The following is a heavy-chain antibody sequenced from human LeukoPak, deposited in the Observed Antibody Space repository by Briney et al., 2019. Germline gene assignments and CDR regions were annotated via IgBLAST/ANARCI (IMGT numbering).Heavy chain of an antibody. Sequence: ASVKVSCKASGYTFTGTYIHWMRQAPGQGKEWMAWINPNSGGTKYAQKFQGRVTVTRDTSTSTAYMELSGLRADDTATYYCARVEYCTKGVCINFDLWGQGTLVAVSS. CDR2: INPNSGGT. V-gene: IGHV1-2*02. CDR1: GYTFTGTY. D-gene: IGHD2-8*01. CDR3: ARVEYCTKGVCINFDL. J-gene: IGHJ4*02.